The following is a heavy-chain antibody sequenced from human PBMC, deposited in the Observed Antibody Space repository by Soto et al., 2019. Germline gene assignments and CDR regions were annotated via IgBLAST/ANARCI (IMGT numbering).Heavy chain of an antibody. CDR1: GFKFDDYA. CDR2: ISWNSGSL. J-gene: IGHJ6*03. V-gene: IGHV3-9*01. D-gene: IGHD7-27*01. CDR3: AKGLGHYYYYYIDV. Sequence: EVQLVESGGGLVQPGRSLRLSCAASGFKFDDYAMHWVRQAPGKGLEWVAGISWNSGSLGYADSVKGRFTISRDNAKNSLYLQMNSLRDDDTASYSCAKGLGHYYYYYIDVWGKGTTVTVSS.